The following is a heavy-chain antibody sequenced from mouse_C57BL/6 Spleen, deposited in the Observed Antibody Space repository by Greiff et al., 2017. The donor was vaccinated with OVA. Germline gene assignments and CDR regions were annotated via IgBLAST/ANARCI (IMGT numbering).Heavy chain of an antibody. J-gene: IGHJ2*01. V-gene: IGHV1-76*01. D-gene: IGHD4-1*01. CDR3: ARNWVYYFDY. CDR2: IYPGSGNT. Sequence: QVHVKQSGAELVRPGASVKLSCKASGYTFTDYYINWVKQRPGQGLEWIARIYPGSGNTYYNEKFKGKATLTAEKSSSTAYMQLSSLTSEDSAVYFCARNWVYYFDYWGQGTTLTVSS. CDR1: GYTFTDYY.